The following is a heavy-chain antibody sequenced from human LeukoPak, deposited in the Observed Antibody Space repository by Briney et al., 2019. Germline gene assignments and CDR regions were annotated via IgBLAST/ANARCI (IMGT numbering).Heavy chain of an antibody. J-gene: IGHJ4*02. V-gene: IGHV3-30*18. CDR3: AKDGLMRFFDY. D-gene: IGHD2-8*01. CDR1: GFVFSSYD. Sequence: GGSLRLPCAASGFVFSSYDMYWVRQAPGKGLEWVAVISNDGNNKQYADSVKGRFTISRDNSKNTPYLQMNSLRADDTAVYHCAKDGLMRFFDYWGQGTLVTVSS. CDR2: ISNDGNNK.